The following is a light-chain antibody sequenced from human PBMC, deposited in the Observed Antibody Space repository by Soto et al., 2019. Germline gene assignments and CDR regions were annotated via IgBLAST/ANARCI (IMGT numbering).Light chain of an antibody. Sequence: DIQMTQSPSSLSAYVGDRVTITCRASQGISNYLAWYQQKPEKVPKLLIYAASTLQSGVPSRFSGSGSGTDFTLTITSLQPEDVVTYYCQKYNSALATFGGGTKVEIK. V-gene: IGKV1-27*01. CDR1: QGISNY. CDR3: QKYNSALAT. J-gene: IGKJ4*01. CDR2: AAS.